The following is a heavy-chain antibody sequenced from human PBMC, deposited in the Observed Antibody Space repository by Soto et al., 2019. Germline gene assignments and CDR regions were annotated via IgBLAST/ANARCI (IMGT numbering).Heavy chain of an antibody. CDR2: IRSKANSYAT. CDR3: NKSKVWYYFDY. CDR1: GFTFSGSA. V-gene: IGHV3-73*01. J-gene: IGHJ4*02. D-gene: IGHD2-8*02. Sequence: GGSLRLSCAASGFTFSGSAMHWVRQASGKGLEWVGRIRSKANSYATAYAASVKGRFTISRDDSKNTAYLQMNSLKTEDTAVYYCNKSKVWYYFDYWGQGTLVTVSS.